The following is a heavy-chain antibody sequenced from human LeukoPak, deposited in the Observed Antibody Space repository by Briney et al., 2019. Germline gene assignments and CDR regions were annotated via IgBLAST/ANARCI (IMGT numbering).Heavy chain of an antibody. J-gene: IGHJ4*02. CDR3: ARDTSSGWYVGGTLDY. D-gene: IGHD6-19*01. V-gene: IGHV4-39*07. CDR2: IYYSGST. Sequence: SETLSLTCTVSGGSISSSSYYWGWIRQPPGKGLEWIGSIYYSGSTYYNPSLKSRVTISVDTSKNQFSLKLSSVTAADTAVYYCARDTSSGWYVGGTLDYWGQGTLVTVSS. CDR1: GGSISSSSYY.